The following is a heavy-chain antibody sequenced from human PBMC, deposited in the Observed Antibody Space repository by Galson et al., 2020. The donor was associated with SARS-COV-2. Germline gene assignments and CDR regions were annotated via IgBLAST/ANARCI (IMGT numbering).Heavy chain of an antibody. CDR2: FDPEDGET. J-gene: IGHJ5*02. CDR1: GYTLTELS. Sequence: ASVKVSCKVSGYTLTELSMHWVRQAPGKGLEWMGGFDPEDGETIYAQKFQGRVTMTEDTSTDTAYMELSSLRSEDTAVYYCATVRGTGTTPDSWFDPWGQGTLVTVSS. CDR3: ATVRGTGTTPDSWFDP. V-gene: IGHV1-24*01. D-gene: IGHD1-7*01.